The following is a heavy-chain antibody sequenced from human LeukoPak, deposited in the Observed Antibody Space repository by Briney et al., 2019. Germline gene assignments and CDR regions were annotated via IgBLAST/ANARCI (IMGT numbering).Heavy chain of an antibody. D-gene: IGHD3-22*01. J-gene: IGHJ2*01. Sequence: PGRSLRLSCAASGFTFRSYGMHWVRQAPGKGLEWVSVIYSGGSTYYADSVKGRFTISRDNSKNTLYLQMNSLRAEDTAVYYCAREGRFHDSSGYSVNWYFDLWGRGTLVTVSS. V-gene: IGHV3-53*01. CDR2: IYSGGST. CDR3: AREGRFHDSSGYSVNWYFDL. CDR1: GFTFRSYG.